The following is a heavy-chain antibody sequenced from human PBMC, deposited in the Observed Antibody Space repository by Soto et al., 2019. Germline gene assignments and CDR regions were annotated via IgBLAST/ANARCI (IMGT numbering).Heavy chain of an antibody. CDR2: IYHGGST. CDR3: DSSPYTFESWFDP. D-gene: IGHD3-16*01. J-gene: IGHJ5*02. Sequence: PSETLSLTCAVSGYSISSGYYWGWLRQPPGKGLEWIGSIYHGGSTYYNPSLNSRVTLSIDMTNNHVSLILNSVTAADTAVYYYDSSPYTFESWFDPWGQGTLVTVSS. V-gene: IGHV4-38-2*01. CDR1: GYSISSGYY.